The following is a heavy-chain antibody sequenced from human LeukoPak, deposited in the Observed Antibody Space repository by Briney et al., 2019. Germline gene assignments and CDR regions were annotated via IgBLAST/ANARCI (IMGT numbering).Heavy chain of an antibody. J-gene: IGHJ6*03. CDR3: AKDSVKVTTVRRVPHYMDV. V-gene: IGHV3-23*01. Sequence: GGTLRLSCAASGFTFSSYAMSWVRQAPGKGLEWVSAISGSGGSTYYADSVKGRFTISRDNSKNTLYLQMNSLRAEDTAVYYCAKDSVKVTTVRRVPHYMDVWGKGTTVTISS. CDR2: ISGSGGST. D-gene: IGHD4-17*01. CDR1: GFTFSSYA.